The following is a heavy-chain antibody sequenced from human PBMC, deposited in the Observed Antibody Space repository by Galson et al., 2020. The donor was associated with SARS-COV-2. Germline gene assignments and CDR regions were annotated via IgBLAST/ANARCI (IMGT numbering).Heavy chain of an antibody. CDR2: IYNGGT. D-gene: IGHD2-21*01. V-gene: IGHV4-59*08. Sequence: ETSETLSLTCTVSGASISGFFWTWIRQPPGKGLEYIGYIYNGGTNYNPSLRSRVTISADTSKSQFSLRLSSVSAADTAVYYCSGTQGWATIVEYWGRGALVTVSS. CDR3: SGTQGWATIVEY. J-gene: IGHJ1*01. CDR1: GASISGFF.